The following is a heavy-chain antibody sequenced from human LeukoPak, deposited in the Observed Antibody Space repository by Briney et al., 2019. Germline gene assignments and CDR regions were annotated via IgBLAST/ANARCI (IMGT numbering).Heavy chain of an antibody. CDR3: AREGSIVARTDY. V-gene: IGHV3-30-3*01. Sequence: GRSLRLSCEASGFTFDNYAMHWVRQAPGRRLEWVAVISFDGNQEYYPDSVKGRFTISRDNSKNTLYLQMNGLKTEDTAVYYCAREGSIVARTDYWGQGALVIVSS. CDR1: GFTFDNYA. CDR2: ISFDGNQE. J-gene: IGHJ4*02. D-gene: IGHD3-16*02.